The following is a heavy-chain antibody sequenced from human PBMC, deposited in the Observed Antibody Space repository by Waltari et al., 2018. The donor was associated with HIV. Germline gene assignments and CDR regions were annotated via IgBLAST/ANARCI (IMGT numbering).Heavy chain of an antibody. CDR2: IYTSEST. V-gene: IGHV4-61*02. J-gene: IGHJ6*02. CDR1: GGSISSGSYY. Sequence: QVQLQESGPGLVKPSQTLSLTCTVSGGSISSGSYYWSWIRQPAGKGLEWIGRIYTSESTNYNPSLKSRVTISVDTSKNQFSLKLSSVTAADTAVYYWARECSSTSCPAGVYYYGMDVWGQGTTVTVSS. D-gene: IGHD2-2*01. CDR3: ARECSSTSCPAGVYYYGMDV.